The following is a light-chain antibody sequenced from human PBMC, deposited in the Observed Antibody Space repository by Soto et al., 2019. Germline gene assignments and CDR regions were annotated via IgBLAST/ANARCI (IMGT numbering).Light chain of an antibody. CDR2: DVS. V-gene: IGLV2-14*01. CDR3: SSYTSSSTLYV. Sequence: QSVLTQPASESGSPGQAITISSTGTSSDVGGYNYVSWYQQHPGKAPKLMIYDVSNRPSGVSNRFSGSKSGNTASLTISGLQAEDEADYYCSSYTSSSTLYVFGTGTKVTV. CDR1: SSDVGGYNY. J-gene: IGLJ1*01.